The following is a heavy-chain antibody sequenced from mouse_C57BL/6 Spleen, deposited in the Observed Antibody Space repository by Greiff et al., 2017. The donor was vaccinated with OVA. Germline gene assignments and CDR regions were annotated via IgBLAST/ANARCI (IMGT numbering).Heavy chain of an antibody. V-gene: IGHV1-15*01. Sequence: QVHVKQSGAELVRPGASVTLSCKASGYTFTDYEMHWVKQTPVHGLEWIGAIDPETGGTAYNQKFKGKAILTADKSSSTAYMELRSLTSEDSAVYYCTPYYVYYAMDYWGQGTSVTVSS. J-gene: IGHJ4*01. CDR2: IDPETGGT. CDR1: GYTFTDYE. CDR3: TPYYVYYAMDY. D-gene: IGHD1-1*01.